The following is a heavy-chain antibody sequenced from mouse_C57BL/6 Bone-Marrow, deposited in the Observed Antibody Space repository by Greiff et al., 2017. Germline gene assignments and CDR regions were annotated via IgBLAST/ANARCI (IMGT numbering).Heavy chain of an antibody. Sequence: EVQRVESGAELVKPGASVKLSCTASGFNIKDYYMHWVKQRTEQGLEWIGRIDPEDGETKYAPKFQGKATITADTSSNTAYLQLSSLTSEDTAVYYCATYYYGSSPYYFDYWGQGTTLTVSS. CDR3: ATYYYGSSPYYFDY. CDR1: GFNIKDYY. CDR2: IDPEDGET. J-gene: IGHJ2*01. V-gene: IGHV14-2*01. D-gene: IGHD1-1*01.